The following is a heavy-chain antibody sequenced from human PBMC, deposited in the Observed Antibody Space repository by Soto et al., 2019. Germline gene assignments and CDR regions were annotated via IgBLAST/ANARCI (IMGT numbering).Heavy chain of an antibody. CDR1: GYTLTGYY. CDR2: INPNSGGT. D-gene: IGHD6-13*01. J-gene: IGHJ6*02. CDR3: ARDSQLYSSSPKTRYYYYYGMDV. V-gene: IGHV1-2*04. Sequence: APVKVSCKASGYTLTGYYMHWVRQAPGQGLEWMGWINPNSGGTNYAQKFQGWVTMTRDTSISTAYMELSRLRSDDTAVYYCARDSQLYSSSPKTRYYYYYGMDVWGQGTTVTVSS.